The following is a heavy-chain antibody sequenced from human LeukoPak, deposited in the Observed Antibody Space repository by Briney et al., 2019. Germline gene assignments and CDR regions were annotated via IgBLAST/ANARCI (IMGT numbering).Heavy chain of an antibody. CDR3: ARKMVVGSYLDY. J-gene: IGHJ4*02. CDR1: GFTSSSYW. D-gene: IGHD2-15*01. CDR2: IKKGGSDK. Sequence: GGSLRLCCAASGFTSSSYWMSWLRQAPGKRLEWVANIKKGGSDKYSVDSVKGRFTISRDNAKNSLDLQINSLRAEDTAVYYCARKMVVGSYLDYWGQGTAVTVSS. V-gene: IGHV3-7*03.